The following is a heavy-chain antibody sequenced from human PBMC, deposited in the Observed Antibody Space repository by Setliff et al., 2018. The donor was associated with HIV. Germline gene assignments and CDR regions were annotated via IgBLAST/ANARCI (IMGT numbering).Heavy chain of an antibody. Sequence: SETLSLTCGVSGYSMSSGYYWGWIRQPPGKGLEWIGNVYHTGSTYYNPSLKSRVTISVDTSKNQFSLNLTSVTAADTAVYYCARGRFVGFDYWGQGTLVTVSS. J-gene: IGHJ4*02. D-gene: IGHD3-16*02. CDR1: GYSMSSGYY. CDR3: ARGRFVGFDY. V-gene: IGHV4-38-2*01. CDR2: VYHTGST.